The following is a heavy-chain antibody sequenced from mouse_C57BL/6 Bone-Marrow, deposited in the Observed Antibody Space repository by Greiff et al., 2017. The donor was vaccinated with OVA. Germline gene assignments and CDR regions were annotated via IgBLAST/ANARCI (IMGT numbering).Heavy chain of an antibody. CDR3: ARSGYGYYFDY. J-gene: IGHJ2*01. CDR2: IYPRSGNT. CDR1: GYTFTSYG. V-gene: IGHV1-81*01. Sequence: VMLVESGAELARPGASVKLSCKASGYTFTSYGISWVKQRTGQGLEWIGEIYPRSGNTYYNEKFKGKATLTADKSSSTAYMELRSLTSEDSAVYFCARSGYGYYFDYWSQGTTLTVSS. D-gene: IGHD2-2*01.